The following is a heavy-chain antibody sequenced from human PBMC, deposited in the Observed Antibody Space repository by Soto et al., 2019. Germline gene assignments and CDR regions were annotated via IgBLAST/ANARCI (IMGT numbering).Heavy chain of an antibody. CDR1: GFTFSSYC. CDR3: VKDSSLAVGDVYYFDS. Sequence: PXGSLRLSCSASGFTFSSYCMHWVRQAPGKGLELVSAILIHGRTTYYADSVRGRFTISRDNAKNTLFLEMSSLRADDTAVYYCVKDSSLAVGDVYYFDSWGRGTLVTVSS. CDR2: ILIHGRTT. V-gene: IGHV3-64D*06. D-gene: IGHD6-19*01. J-gene: IGHJ4*02.